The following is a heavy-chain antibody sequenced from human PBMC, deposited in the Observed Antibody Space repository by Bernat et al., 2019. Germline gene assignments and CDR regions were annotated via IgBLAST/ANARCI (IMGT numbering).Heavy chain of an antibody. V-gene: IGHV1-2*06. CDR1: GYTFTGYY. J-gene: IGHJ5*02. CDR3: ARDSVAGMGNNWFDP. D-gene: IGHD6-19*01. CDR2: INPNSGDT. Sequence: QVQLVQSGAEVKKPGASVKVSCKASGYTFTGYYMHWVRQVPGQGLEWMGRINPNSGDTNYAQKFQGRVTMTRDTSISTAYMELSRLRSDDTAVYYCARDSVAGMGNNWFDPWGQGTLVTVSS.